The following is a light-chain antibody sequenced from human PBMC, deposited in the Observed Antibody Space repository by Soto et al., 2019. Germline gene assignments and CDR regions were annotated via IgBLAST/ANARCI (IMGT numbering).Light chain of an antibody. Sequence: DIQMTQSPSSVSASVGDSVTITCRASQDISSWLAWYQQKPGKAPNLLIYAASTLQSGVPSRFSGSGSGTDFTLTINSLQPEDIATYYCQQTCSFPRTFGQGTKVDIK. J-gene: IGKJ1*01. CDR3: QQTCSFPRT. CDR2: AAS. V-gene: IGKV1-12*01. CDR1: QDISSW.